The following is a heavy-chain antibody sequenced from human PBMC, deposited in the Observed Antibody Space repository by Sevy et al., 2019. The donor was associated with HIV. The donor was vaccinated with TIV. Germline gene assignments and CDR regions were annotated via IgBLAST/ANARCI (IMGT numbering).Heavy chain of an antibody. CDR3: AKGWDWGVVVTAPPDY. Sequence: GGSLRLSCAASGFTFSSYGMHWVRQAPDKGLEWVAIITFDGSNKYYGDSVKGRFTISIDNSKNTLYLQMNSLRVEDTAVYYCAKGWDWGVVVTAPPDYWGQGTLVTVSS. V-gene: IGHV3-30*18. CDR1: GFTFSSYG. J-gene: IGHJ4*02. CDR2: ITFDGSNK. D-gene: IGHD2-21*02.